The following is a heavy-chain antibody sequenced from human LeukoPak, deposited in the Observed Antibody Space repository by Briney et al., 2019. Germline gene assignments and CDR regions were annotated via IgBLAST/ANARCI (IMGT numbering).Heavy chain of an antibody. D-gene: IGHD1-26*01. CDR1: GGSISSYY. V-gene: IGHV4-59*06. CDR2: IYYSGST. CDR3: ARDGSGSYYRYFQH. J-gene: IGHJ1*01. Sequence: SETLSLTCTVSGGSISSYYWSWIRQPPGKGLEWIGYIYYSGSTYYNPSLKSRVTISVDTSKNQFSLKLSSVTAADTAVYYCARDGSGSYYRYFQHWGQGTLVTVSS.